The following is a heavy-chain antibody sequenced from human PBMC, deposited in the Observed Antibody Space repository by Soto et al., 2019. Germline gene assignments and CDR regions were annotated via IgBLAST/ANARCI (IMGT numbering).Heavy chain of an antibody. V-gene: IGHV3-30*03. Sequence: VQLVESGGGVVQPGRSLRLSCAASGFTFSGYAMHWVRQAPGKGLEWVAVVSHDGRNTHYAYSVKGRFTISRDSSKKTVYLEMTRLRAEDRAVYYCAQGGRQWMVRAEVHYWGSGALVPVSS. CDR1: GFTFSGYA. CDR2: VSHDGRNT. J-gene: IGHJ4*02. D-gene: IGHD6-19*01. CDR3: AQGGRQWMVRAEVHY.